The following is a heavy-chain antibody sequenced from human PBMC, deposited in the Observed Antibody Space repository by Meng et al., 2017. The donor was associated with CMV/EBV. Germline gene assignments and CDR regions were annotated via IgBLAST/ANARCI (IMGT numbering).Heavy chain of an antibody. CDR1: GFTFSSYS. D-gene: IGHD6-19*01. CDR3: ATPEGGWYDY. Sequence: ETLSLTCAASGFTFSSYSMNWVRQAPGKGLEWVSSISSSSSYIYYADSVKGRFTISRDNAKNSLYLQMNSLRAEDTAVYYCATPEGGWYDYWGQGTLVTVSS. CDR2: ISSSSSYI. V-gene: IGHV3-21*01. J-gene: IGHJ4*02.